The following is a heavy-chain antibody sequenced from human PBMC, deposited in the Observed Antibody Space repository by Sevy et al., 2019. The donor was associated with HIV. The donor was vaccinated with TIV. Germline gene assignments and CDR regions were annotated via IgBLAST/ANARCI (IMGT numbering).Heavy chain of an antibody. CDR2: ISFSNNYI. D-gene: IGHD3-10*01. V-gene: IGHV3-21*01. CDR3: ARPYGSGSWEAFDL. CDR1: GFTFSTYT. Sequence: GGSLRLSCAASGFTFSTYTMNWVRQAPGKGLEWVSSISFSNNYIYYTDSVKGRFTISRDNSKNSVYLEMNSLGAEDTAVYYCARPYGSGSWEAFDLWGQGTLVTVSS. J-gene: IGHJ3*01.